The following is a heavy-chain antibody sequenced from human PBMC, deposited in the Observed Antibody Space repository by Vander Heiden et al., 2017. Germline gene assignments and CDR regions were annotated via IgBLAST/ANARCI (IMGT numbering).Heavy chain of an antibody. CDR3: TRIPLMTTNFWYFDL. CDR1: GGTFNGYG. V-gene: IGHV1-69*01. J-gene: IGHJ2*01. CDR2: IIVMFGST. Sequence: QAQLVQSGAGVKKPGSSVKVSCKALGGTFNGYGFSWVRQAPGQGLEWMGGIIVMFGSTNYAQKFQGRVTISADESTSTAYMELSSLRSEDTAVYYCTRIPLMTTNFWYFDLWGRGTLVTVSS. D-gene: IGHD3-16*01.